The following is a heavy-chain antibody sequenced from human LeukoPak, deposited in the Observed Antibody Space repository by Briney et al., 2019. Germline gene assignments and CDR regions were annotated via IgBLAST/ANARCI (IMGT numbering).Heavy chain of an antibody. J-gene: IGHJ1*01. V-gene: IGHV3-74*01. D-gene: IGHD3-22*01. CDR1: GFTFSSYW. CDR3: AKEYYYDSSGYYYGIKYFQH. CDR2: INSDGSST. Sequence: GGSLRLSCAASGFTFSSYWMHWVRQAPGKGLVWVSRINSDGSSTSYADSVKGRFTISRDNAKNTLYLQMNSLRAEDTAVYYCAKEYYYDSSGYYYGIKYFQHWGQGTLVTVSS.